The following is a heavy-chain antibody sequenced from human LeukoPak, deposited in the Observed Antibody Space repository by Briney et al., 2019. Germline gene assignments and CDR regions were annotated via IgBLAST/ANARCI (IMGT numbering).Heavy chain of an antibody. Sequence: VASVKVSCKASGGTFSSYAISWVRQAPGQGLEWMGGIIPIFGTANYAQKFQGRVTITADESTSTAYMELSSLRSEDTAVYYCARDGENWNSRYHYYWGQGTLVTVSS. V-gene: IGHV1-69*13. CDR2: IIPIFGTA. J-gene: IGHJ4*02. CDR1: GGTFSSYA. CDR3: ARDGENWNSRYHYY. D-gene: IGHD1-7*01.